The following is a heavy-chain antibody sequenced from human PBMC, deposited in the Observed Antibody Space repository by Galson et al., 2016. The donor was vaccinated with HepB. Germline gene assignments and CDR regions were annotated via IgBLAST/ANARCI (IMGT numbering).Heavy chain of an antibody. CDR1: GFTFSSYW. J-gene: IGHJ4*02. CDR3: AREGLHLGELSAQFDY. D-gene: IGHD3-16*02. CDR2: ITSSGGLS. Sequence: SLRLSCAASGFTFSSYWMHWVRQAPGKGLEWISYITSSGGLSYYADSMEGRFTISRDNAKNSVYLQINSLRAEDTAVYYCAREGLHLGELSAQFDYWGQGTLVTVSS. V-gene: IGHV3-11*01.